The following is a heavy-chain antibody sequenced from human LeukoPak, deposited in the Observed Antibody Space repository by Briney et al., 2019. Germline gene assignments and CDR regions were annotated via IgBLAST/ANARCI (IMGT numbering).Heavy chain of an antibody. J-gene: IGHJ3*02. D-gene: IGHD6-19*01. CDR3: AREMYAGWYFAFDI. V-gene: IGHV3-21*01. CDR1: GFTFSSFT. Sequence: GGSLRLSCTVSGFTFSSFTMNWVRHGPGKGLEWVASISNSGDYISYADSLKGRFTISRDNAKNSLFLQMSSLRAEDTAVYYCAREMYAGWYFAFDIWGQGTMVTVSS. CDR2: ISNSGDYI.